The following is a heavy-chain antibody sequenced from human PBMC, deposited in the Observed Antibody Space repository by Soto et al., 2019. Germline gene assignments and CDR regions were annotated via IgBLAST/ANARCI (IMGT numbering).Heavy chain of an antibody. D-gene: IGHD2-2*01. CDR2: IIPMFRTG. CDR3: ARDCGSTSCFDMDV. Sequence: QVRLVQSGAEVKKPGSSVKVSCEASGGTFSSYTFSWVRQAPGHGLEWMGGIIPMFRTGNYAQKFQGRVTITPDESTNTVYMELSSLRSDDTAMYYCARDCGSTSCFDMDVWGQGTTVTVSS. CDR1: GGTFSSYT. J-gene: IGHJ6*02. V-gene: IGHV1-69*01.